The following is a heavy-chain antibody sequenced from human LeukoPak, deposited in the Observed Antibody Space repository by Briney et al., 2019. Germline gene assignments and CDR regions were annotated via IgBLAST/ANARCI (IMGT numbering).Heavy chain of an antibody. CDR3: SISSIAAHYFDY. J-gene: IGHJ4*02. CDR2: IYTSGST. D-gene: IGHD6-6*01. Sequence: SETLSLTRTVSGGSISSYYWSWIRQPPGKGLEWIGYIYTSGSTNYNPSLKSRVTISVDTSKNQFSLKLSSVTAADTAVYYCSISSIAAHYFDYWGQGTLVTVSS. CDR1: GGSISSYY. V-gene: IGHV4-4*09.